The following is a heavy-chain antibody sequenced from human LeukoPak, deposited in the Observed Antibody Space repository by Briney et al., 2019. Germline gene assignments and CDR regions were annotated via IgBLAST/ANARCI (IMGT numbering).Heavy chain of an antibody. D-gene: IGHD2-15*01. CDR3: AKDIGGGYCSGGSCNSGFFDY. CDR1: GFTFDDYA. J-gene: IGHJ4*02. CDR2: ISGDGGST. V-gene: IGHV3-43*02. Sequence: GRSLRLSCAASGFTFDDYAMHWVRQAPGKGLEWVSLISGDGGSTYYADSVKGRFTISRDNTKTSLYLQMNSLRTEDTAVYYCAKDIGGGYCSGGSCNSGFFDYWGQGTLVTVSS.